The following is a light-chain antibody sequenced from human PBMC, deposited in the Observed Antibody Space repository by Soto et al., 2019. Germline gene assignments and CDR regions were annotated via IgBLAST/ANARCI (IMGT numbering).Light chain of an antibody. V-gene: IGKV1-27*01. CDR2: AAS. J-gene: IGKJ3*01. Sequence: DIQMTQSPSSLSASVGDRVTITCRASQGISTYLAWYQQKPGKGPNLLIYAASALQSGVPSRFSGGGSGTEFTLTISSLRPEYVATYYCQKYNIAPLFTFGPGTKVEI. CDR1: QGISTY. CDR3: QKYNIAPLFT.